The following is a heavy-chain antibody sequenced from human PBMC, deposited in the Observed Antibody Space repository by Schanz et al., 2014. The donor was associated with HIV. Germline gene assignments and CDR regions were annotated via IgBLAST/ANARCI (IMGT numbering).Heavy chain of an antibody. CDR3: GRGTRYERDYVGPRSDGMDV. CDR1: GGSFRGFY. J-gene: IGHJ6*02. Sequence: QVLLHQWGAGLLKPSETLSLTCAVYGGSFRGFYWNWIRQAPGKGLEWIGEINHSGNTYKKPSLKSRVPISLDTSKNQFSLNLTSVTAADTAVYFCGRGTRYERDYVGPRSDGMDVWGQGTTVIVSS. V-gene: IGHV4-34*01. CDR2: INHSGNT. D-gene: IGHD4-17*01.